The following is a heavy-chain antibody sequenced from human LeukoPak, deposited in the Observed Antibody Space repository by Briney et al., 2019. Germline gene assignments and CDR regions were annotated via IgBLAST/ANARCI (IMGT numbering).Heavy chain of an antibody. CDR3: ARNNTFLGLDY. V-gene: IGHV1-2*02. CDR1: GYTFTGFY. Sequence: ASVTVSFKASGYTFTGFYMHWVRQAPGQGLEWMGWINPNSGFTHFAQKFKGRVTMTRDTSSSTAYMDLSRLRSDDTAVYFCARNNTFLGLDYWGQGTLVTVSS. CDR2: INPNSGFT. J-gene: IGHJ4*02. D-gene: IGHD3-3*02.